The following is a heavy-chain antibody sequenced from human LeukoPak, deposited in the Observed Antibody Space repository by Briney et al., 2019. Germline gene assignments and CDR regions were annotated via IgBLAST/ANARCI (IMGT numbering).Heavy chain of an antibody. CDR3: SRDPRHNDY. V-gene: IGHV3-30*02. CDR2: IRYNGINK. Sequence: GGSLRLSCAASGFRFNGYGMHWVRQSPEKGLEWLAFIRYNGINKYYADSVEGRFTIFRDNSRNTLYLHMNSLTVEDTAVYYCSRDPRHNDYWGQGTLVTVSS. J-gene: IGHJ4*02. CDR1: GFRFNGYG.